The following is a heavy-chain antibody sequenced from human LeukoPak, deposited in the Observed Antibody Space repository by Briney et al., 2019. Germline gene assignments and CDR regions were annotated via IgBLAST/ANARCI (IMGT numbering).Heavy chain of an antibody. V-gene: IGHV4-34*01. CDR2: INHSGST. J-gene: IGHJ4*02. Sequence: GSLRLSCAASGLTFSSHWMHWVRQAPGKGLEWIGEINHSGSTNYNPSLKSRVTVSVDTSKNQFSLKLSSVTAADTAVYYCARVRSGYYRDFDYWGQGTLVTVSS. CDR1: GLTFSSHW. CDR3: ARVRSGYYRDFDY. D-gene: IGHD3-3*01.